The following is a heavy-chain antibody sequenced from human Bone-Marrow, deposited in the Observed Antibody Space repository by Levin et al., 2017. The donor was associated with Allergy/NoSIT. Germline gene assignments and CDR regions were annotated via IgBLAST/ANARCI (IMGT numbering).Heavy chain of an antibody. D-gene: IGHD1-26*01. CDR1: GFKFNEFA. V-gene: IGHV3-9*01. J-gene: IGHJ4*02. CDR2: ISWGGDSL. Sequence: PGESLKISCAASGFKFNEFAVHWVRQAPGKGLEWVSGISWGGDSLGYADSVEGRFTISRDNAKNSLYLQLNSLRVEDTALYYCVKGISGSYSSGYFDSWGQGTLVTVSS. CDR3: VKGISGSYSSGYFDS.